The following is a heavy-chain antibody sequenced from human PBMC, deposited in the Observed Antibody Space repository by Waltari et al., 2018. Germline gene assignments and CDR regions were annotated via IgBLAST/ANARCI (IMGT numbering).Heavy chain of an antibody. D-gene: IGHD3-16*02. CDR2: ISSSGRPI. CDR1: GFTFSSSE. V-gene: IGHV3-48*03. J-gene: IGHJ4*02. Sequence: EVQLVESGGGLVQPGGSLRLSCAASGFTFSSSEMNWVRQDPGKGLEWVAYISSSGRPIYYADSVKGRVTSSRDNAKYSLYLQMNSLRAEDTAVYYCARDKRLRDGYYVWGSYRYTDYWGQGPLVTVSS. CDR3: ARDKRLRDGYYVWGSYRYTDY.